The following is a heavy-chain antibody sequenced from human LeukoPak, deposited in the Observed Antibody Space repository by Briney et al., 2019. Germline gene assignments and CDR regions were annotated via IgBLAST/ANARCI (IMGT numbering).Heavy chain of an antibody. CDR3: ASERRYSTGWY. CDR1: GFTFSSYW. Sequence: GGSLRLSCAASGFTFSSYWMHWVRQAPGKGLVWVSRINSDGSSTSYADSVKGRFTISRDNAKNTLCLQMSSLRAEDTAVYYCASERRYSTGWYWGQGTLVTVSS. V-gene: IGHV3-74*01. D-gene: IGHD6-19*01. CDR2: INSDGSST. J-gene: IGHJ4*02.